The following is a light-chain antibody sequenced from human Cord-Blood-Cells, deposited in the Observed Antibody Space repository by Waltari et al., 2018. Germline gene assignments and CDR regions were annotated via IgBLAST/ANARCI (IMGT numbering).Light chain of an antibody. V-gene: IGLV1-44*01. CDR1: SSNIGSNT. J-gene: IGLJ3*02. Sequence: QSVLTQPPSASRTPGQRVTISCSGSSSNIGSNTVNWYQQLPGTAPKLLIYSNNQRPSGVPDRFSGSKSGTSASLAISGLQSEDEADYYCAAWDDSLNGWV. CDR2: SNN. CDR3: AAWDDSLNGWV.